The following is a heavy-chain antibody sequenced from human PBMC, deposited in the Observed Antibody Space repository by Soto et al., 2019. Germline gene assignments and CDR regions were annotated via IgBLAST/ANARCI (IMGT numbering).Heavy chain of an antibody. CDR2: IYSDGST. D-gene: IGHD5-18*01. Sequence: EVQLVESGGGLVQPGGYLRLSCAASGFTVSSNYMSWVRQAPGKGLDWVSIIYSDGSTYYADSVEGRFTISRDSSENTLYLPMNSLRAEDTAVYYCARDGKGDSYGYPDYWGQGTLVTVSS. V-gene: IGHV3-66*01. CDR3: ARDGKGDSYGYPDY. J-gene: IGHJ4*02. CDR1: GFTVSSNY.